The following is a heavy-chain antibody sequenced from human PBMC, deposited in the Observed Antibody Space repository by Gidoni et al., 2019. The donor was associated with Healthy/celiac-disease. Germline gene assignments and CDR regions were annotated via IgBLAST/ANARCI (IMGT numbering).Heavy chain of an antibody. D-gene: IGHD3-10*01. CDR3: ARGTLRGSGDFDY. J-gene: IGHJ4*02. CDR1: AFTFSRYS. CDR2: ISSSSCTI. Sequence: EVQLVEYGGGLVQPGGSLRLSCAASAFTFSRYSMNWVRQATGKGLEWVSYISSSSCTIYYADAVKGRFTISRDKANNSLYLQMNSLRYEDTAVYYWARGTLRGSGDFDYWGQGTLVTVSS. V-gene: IGHV3-48*02.